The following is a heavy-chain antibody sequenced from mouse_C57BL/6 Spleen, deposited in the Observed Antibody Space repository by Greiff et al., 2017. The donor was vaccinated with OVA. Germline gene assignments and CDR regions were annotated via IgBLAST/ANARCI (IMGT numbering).Heavy chain of an antibody. Sequence: EVNVVESGGGLVKPGGSLKLSCAASGFTFSSYPMSWIRQTPEKRLEWVATISGGGSDTYYPDSVRGRFTLSRDNVKNTLYLQMSSLRSEETAVYYCARRDSSGVAYWGQGTLVTVSA. J-gene: IGHJ3*01. D-gene: IGHD3-2*02. CDR3: ARRDSSGVAY. V-gene: IGHV5-9*04. CDR1: GFTFSSYP. CDR2: ISGGGSDT.